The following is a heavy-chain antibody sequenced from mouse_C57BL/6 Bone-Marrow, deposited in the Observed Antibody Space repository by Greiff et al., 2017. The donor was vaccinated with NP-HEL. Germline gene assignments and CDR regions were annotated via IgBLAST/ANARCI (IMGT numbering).Heavy chain of an antibody. J-gene: IGHJ2*01. CDR2: IDPSDSYT. CDR1: GYTFTSYW. CDR3: ARSGAQALYFDN. D-gene: IGHD3-2*02. V-gene: IGHV1-69*01. Sequence: QVQLQQPGAELVMPGASVKLSCKASGYTFTSYWMHWVKQRPGQGLEWIGEIDPSDSYTNYNQKFKGKSTLTVDKSSSTAYMQLSSLTSENSAVYYCARSGAQALYFDNWGQGTTRTVSS.